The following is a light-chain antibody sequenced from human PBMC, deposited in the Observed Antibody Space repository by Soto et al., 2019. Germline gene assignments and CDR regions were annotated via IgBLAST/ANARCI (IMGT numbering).Light chain of an antibody. CDR2: GAS. CDR3: HQYETSSWT. V-gene: IGKV3-20*01. J-gene: IGKJ1*01. Sequence: EIVLTQSPGTLSLSPWERATVFCRASQGVESSYLAWFQQKPGQAPRLPIYGASRRATGVPDRFSGSGSGTDFTLTITSLEPEDFGLYYCHQYETSSWTFGQGTKGEI. CDR1: QGVESSY.